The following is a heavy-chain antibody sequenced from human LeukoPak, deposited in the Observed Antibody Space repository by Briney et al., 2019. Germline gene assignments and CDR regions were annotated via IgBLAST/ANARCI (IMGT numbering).Heavy chain of an antibody. CDR1: GFIFSRNN. V-gene: IGHV3-23*01. J-gene: IGHJ4*02. Sequence: GGSLRLSCTASGFIFSRNNMNWVRQAPGKGLEWVSAISGSGGSTYYADSVKGRFTISRDNSKNTLYLQMNSLRAEDTAVYYCAGAVAGSMDYWGQGTLVTVSS. D-gene: IGHD6-19*01. CDR3: AGAVAGSMDY. CDR2: ISGSGGST.